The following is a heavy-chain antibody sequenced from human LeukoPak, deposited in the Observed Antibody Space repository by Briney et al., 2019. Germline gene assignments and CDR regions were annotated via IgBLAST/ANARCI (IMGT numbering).Heavy chain of an antibody. CDR3: ASFPSFGDFDY. D-gene: IGHD3-10*01. J-gene: IGHJ4*02. CDR2: IYSGGST. Sequence: GGSLRLSCAASGFTVSHNYMSWVRQAPGKGLEWVSVIYSGGSTYYADSVKGRFTISRDNSKNTLYLQMNSLRAEDTAVYYCASFPSFGDFDYWGQGTLVTVSS. CDR1: GFTVSHNY. V-gene: IGHV3-53*01.